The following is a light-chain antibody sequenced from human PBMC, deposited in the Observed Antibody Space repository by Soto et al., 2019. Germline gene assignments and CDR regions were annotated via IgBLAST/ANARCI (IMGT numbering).Light chain of an antibody. CDR3: LQYNTYSTWT. Sequence: DIQMTQSPSTLSASVGDRVTITCRASQTISSWLAWYQQKPGKAPRLLIYKASNLENGVPSRFSASGFWTEFTLTIISLQPDDFATYYCLQYNTYSTWTFGPGTRVDIK. V-gene: IGKV1-5*03. CDR1: QTISSW. CDR2: KAS. J-gene: IGKJ1*01.